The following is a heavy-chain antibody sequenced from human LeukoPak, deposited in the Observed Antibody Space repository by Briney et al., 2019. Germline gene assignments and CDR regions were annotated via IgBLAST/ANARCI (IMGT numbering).Heavy chain of an antibody. CDR1: GFTFSSYS. CDR3: AREVAINFYYFDY. V-gene: IGHV3-21*01. Sequence: GGSLRLSCAASGFTFSSYSMNWVRQAPGKGLEWVSSISSSSSYIYYADSVKGRFTISRDNAKNSLYLQMNSLRAEDTAVYYCAREVAINFYYFDYWGQGTLVTVSS. CDR2: ISSSSSYI. J-gene: IGHJ4*02. D-gene: IGHD2/OR15-2a*01.